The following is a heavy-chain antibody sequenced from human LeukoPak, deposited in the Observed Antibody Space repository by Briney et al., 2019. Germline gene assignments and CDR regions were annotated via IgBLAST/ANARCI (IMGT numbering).Heavy chain of an antibody. Sequence: GGSLRLSCAASGFSFGSYGMHWVRQAPGKGLEWVAFIRYDGSNKYYADSVKGRFTISRDNSKNTVHMQMNSLRGEDTAVYYCAKGDDNWNDFDYWGQGTPVTVSS. V-gene: IGHV3-30*02. CDR2: IRYDGSNK. CDR3: AKGDDNWNDFDY. J-gene: IGHJ4*02. CDR1: GFSFGSYG. D-gene: IGHD1-20*01.